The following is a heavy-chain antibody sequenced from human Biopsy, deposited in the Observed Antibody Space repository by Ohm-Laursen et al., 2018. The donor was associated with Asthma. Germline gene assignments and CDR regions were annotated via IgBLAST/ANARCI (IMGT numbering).Heavy chain of an antibody. CDR3: ARGDSSNWSHYYFDY. V-gene: IGHV3-53*01. J-gene: IGHJ4*02. CDR2: IYSGGTS. CDR1: GFAVSRDH. D-gene: IGHD3-22*01. Sequence: SLRPSCAALGFAVSRDHMFWVRQAPGKGLEWVSVIYSGGTSHTADSVRGRFTISRNYSKNTLYLQMHSLRAEDTAVYYCARGDSSNWSHYYFDYWGQGTLVTVSS.